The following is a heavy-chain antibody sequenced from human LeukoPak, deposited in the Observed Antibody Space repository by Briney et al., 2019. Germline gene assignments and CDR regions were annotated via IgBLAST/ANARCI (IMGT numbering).Heavy chain of an antibody. CDR3: AKNSVPSSHYSGMAV. V-gene: IGHV3-23*01. J-gene: IGHJ6*02. CDR2: ISGSGGST. Sequence: PGASLRLSCVASGFTFSSYAMSWVRQAPGKGLEWVSTISGSGGSTYSADSVKGRFTISRDNSKNTLYLQMNSLRAEDTAVYYCAKNSVPSSHYSGMAVWGQGTTVTVSS. CDR1: GFTFSSYA. D-gene: IGHD4-23*01.